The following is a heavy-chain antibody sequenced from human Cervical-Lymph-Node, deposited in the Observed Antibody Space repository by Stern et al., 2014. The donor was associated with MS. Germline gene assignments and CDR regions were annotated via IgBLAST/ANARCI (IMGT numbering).Heavy chain of an antibody. CDR1: GGSISSGGYY. Sequence: QVQLQESGPGLVKPSQTLSLTCTVSGGSISSGGYYWSWLRQHPGKGLEWIGYIYYSGSTYYNPSLKSRVTISVDTSKNQFSLKLSSVTAADTAVYYCAREYCSSTSCYQWFDPWGQGTLVTVSS. J-gene: IGHJ5*02. CDR3: AREYCSSTSCYQWFDP. V-gene: IGHV4-31*03. CDR2: IYYSGST. D-gene: IGHD2-2*01.